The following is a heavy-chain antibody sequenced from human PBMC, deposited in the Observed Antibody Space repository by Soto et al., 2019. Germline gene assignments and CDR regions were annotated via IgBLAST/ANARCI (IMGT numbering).Heavy chain of an antibody. CDR2: ISGSGGST. CDR1: GFTFSSYA. J-gene: IGHJ4*02. CDR3: AKETGYSSSWYTPFDY. V-gene: IGHV3-23*01. D-gene: IGHD6-13*01. Sequence: GGSLRLSXAASGFTFSSYAMSWVRQAPGKGLEWVSAISGSGGSTYYADSVKGRFTISRDNSKNTLYLQMNSLRAEDTAVYYCAKETGYSSSWYTPFDYWGQGTLVTVSS.